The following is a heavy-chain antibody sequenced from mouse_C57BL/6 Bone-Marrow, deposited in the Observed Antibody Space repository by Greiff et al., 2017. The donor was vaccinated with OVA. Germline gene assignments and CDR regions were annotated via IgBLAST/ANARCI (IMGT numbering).Heavy chain of an antibody. V-gene: IGHV14-4*01. Sequence: VQLKESGAELVRPGASVKLSCTASGFNFTDYYMHWVKQRPEQGLEWIGWIDPENGDTEYASKFQGKATITADTSSNTAYLQLSSLTSEDTAVYYCATIYFDFWGRGTTLTVSS. CDR2: IDPENGDT. J-gene: IGHJ2*01. CDR3: ATIYFDF. CDR1: GFNFTDYY.